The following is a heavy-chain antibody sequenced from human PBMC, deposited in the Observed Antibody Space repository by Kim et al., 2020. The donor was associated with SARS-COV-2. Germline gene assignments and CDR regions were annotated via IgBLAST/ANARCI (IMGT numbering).Heavy chain of an antibody. V-gene: IGHV3-30*18. CDR3: AKSRTQLRDLEWLLIEC. CDR1: GFTFSTYG. D-gene: IGHD3-3*01. CDR2: ISHDGTND. J-gene: IGHJ4*02. Sequence: GGSLRLSCAASGFTFSTYGMHWVRQAPGKGLEWVATISHDGTNDYHADSVRGRFSISRDNSKNTLYLQMNSLRRDDTAMYFCAKSRTQLRDLEWLLIECRGQGTLVIVSS.